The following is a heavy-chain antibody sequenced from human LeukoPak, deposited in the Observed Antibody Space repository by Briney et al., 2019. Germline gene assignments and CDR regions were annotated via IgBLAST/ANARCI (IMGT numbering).Heavy chain of an antibody. CDR1: GFTFSSYG. CDR2: ISYDGSNK. J-gene: IGHJ4*02. D-gene: IGHD3-10*01. CDR3: AKSRRSGYYGSGSYTEFDY. V-gene: IGHV3-30*18. Sequence: GGSLRLSCAASGFTFSSYGMHWVRQAPGKGLEWVAVISYDGSNKYYADSVKGRFTISRDNSKNTLYLQMNSLRAEDTAVYYCAKSRRSGYYGSGSYTEFDYWGQGTLVTVSS.